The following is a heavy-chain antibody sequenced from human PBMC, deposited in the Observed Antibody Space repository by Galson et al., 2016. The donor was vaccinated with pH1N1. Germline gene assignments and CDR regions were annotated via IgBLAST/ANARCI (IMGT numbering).Heavy chain of an antibody. CDR2: ISTGRRVV. D-gene: IGHD4-17*01. J-gene: IGHJ4*02. CDR3: ARLAYGDSFDS. CDR1: GFIFSDYS. V-gene: IGHV3-48*04. Sequence: SLRLSCAASGFIFSDYSFIWVRQAPGKGLEWLSYISTGRRVVQYADSVKGRLTTSRDNAQRSVYLQINSLRLEDTAVYHCARLAYGDSFDSWGRGTLVAVSS.